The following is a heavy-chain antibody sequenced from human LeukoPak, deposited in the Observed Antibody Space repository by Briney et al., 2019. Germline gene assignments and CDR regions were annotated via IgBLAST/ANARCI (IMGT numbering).Heavy chain of an antibody. J-gene: IGHJ4*02. D-gene: IGHD3-22*01. V-gene: IGHV3-30*18. CDR2: ISYDGSNK. Sequence: PGGSLRLSCAASGFTFSSYAMHWVRQAPGKGLEWVAVISYDGSNKYYGDSVKGRFTISRDNSKNTLYLQMNTLRAEDTAVYYCAKDRFSYYYDDSGYYPFDYWGQGTLVTVSS. CDR1: GFTFSSYA. CDR3: AKDRFSYYYDDSGYYPFDY.